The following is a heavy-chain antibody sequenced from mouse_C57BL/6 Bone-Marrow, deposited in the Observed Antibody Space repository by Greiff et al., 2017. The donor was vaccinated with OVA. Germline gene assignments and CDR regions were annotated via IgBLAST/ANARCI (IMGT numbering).Heavy chain of an antibody. CDR2: IWSGGST. Sequence: QVHVKQSGPGLVQPSQSLSITCTVSGFSLTSYGVHWVRQSPGKGLEWLGVIWSGGSTDYNAAFISRLSISKDNSKSQVFFKMNSLQADDTAIYYCAKTGTRFAYWGQGTLVTVSA. CDR1: GFSLTSYG. D-gene: IGHD4-1*01. J-gene: IGHJ3*01. V-gene: IGHV2-2*01. CDR3: AKTGTRFAY.